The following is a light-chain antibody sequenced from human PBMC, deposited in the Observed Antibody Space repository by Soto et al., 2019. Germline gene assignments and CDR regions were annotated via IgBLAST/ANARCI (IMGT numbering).Light chain of an antibody. CDR2: EVN. CDR3: SSYTGGITYWI. CDR1: NSDIGAYNY. Sequence: QSALTQPASVSGSPGQSITISCTGTNSDIGAYNYVSWYQQHPGKAPKLIIFEVNNRPSGVSNRFSGSKSGNTASLTISGLQLEDEADYHCSSYTGGITYWIFGGGTKLTAL. V-gene: IGLV2-14*01. J-gene: IGLJ3*02.